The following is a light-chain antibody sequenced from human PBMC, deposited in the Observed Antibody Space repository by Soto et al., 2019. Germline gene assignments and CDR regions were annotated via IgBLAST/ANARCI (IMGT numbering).Light chain of an antibody. Sequence: DVRMTQSPSSLSASVGDTITITCRASRTINTYLNRFQQKPGEPHRLLIYGASTLHDGVPSRFSGSGSGADFTLTISGLQPEDFASYHCQQTYSDISFGGGTKVAIK. CDR2: GAS. CDR3: QQTYSDIS. CDR1: RTINTY. J-gene: IGKJ4*01. V-gene: IGKV1-39*01.